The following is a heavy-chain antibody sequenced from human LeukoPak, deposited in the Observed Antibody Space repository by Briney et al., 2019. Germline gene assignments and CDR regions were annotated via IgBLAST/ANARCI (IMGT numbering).Heavy chain of an antibody. J-gene: IGHJ4*02. V-gene: IGHV1-46*01. D-gene: IGHD5-18*01. Sequence: ASVKVSCKASGYTFTTYAMNWVRQAPGQGLEWMGIINPSGGSTSYAQKFQGRVTMTRDMSTSTVYMELSSLRSEDTAVYYCARYHTAMVTFDYWGQGTLVTVSS. CDR2: INPSGGST. CDR3: ARYHTAMVTFDY. CDR1: GYTFTTYA.